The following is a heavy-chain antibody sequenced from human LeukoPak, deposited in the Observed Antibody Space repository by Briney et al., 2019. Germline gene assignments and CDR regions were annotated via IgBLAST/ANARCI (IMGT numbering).Heavy chain of an antibody. V-gene: IGHV1-46*01. Sequence: ASVKVSCKASGYTFTSYYMHWVRQAPGQGLEWMGIINPSGGSTSYAQKFQGRVTMTRDTSTGTVYMELSSLRSEDTAVYYCARDLNNRRGFDPWGQGTLVTVSS. CDR3: ARDLNNRRGFDP. D-gene: IGHD1/OR15-1a*01. J-gene: IGHJ5*02. CDR2: INPSGGST. CDR1: GYTFTSYY.